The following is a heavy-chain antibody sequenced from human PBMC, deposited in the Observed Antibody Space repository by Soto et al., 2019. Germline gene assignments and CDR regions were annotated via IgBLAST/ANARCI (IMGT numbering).Heavy chain of an antibody. D-gene: IGHD3-16*01. Sequence: PSQTLSLTCAISGDSVSGNSAAWNWIRQSPSRGLEWLGRTYYRSRWYNDYAVSVKSRITVTPDTSKNQFYLHLNSVTPEDTAVYYCARELPYYVSSDSNLDYWGQGAQVTVSS. CDR2: TYYRSRWYN. V-gene: IGHV6-1*01. CDR3: ARELPYYVSSDSNLDY. CDR1: GDSVSGNSAA. J-gene: IGHJ4*02.